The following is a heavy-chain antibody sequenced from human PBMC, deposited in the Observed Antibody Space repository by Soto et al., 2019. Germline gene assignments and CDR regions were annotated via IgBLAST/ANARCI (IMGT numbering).Heavy chain of an antibody. J-gene: IGHJ6*02. V-gene: IGHV1-69*08. CDR2: IIPIFGIP. Sequence: QVQLVQSGAEVKKPGSSVKVSCKASGGTFSRYSITWVRQAPGHGLEWIGRIIPIFGIPTYAQKFQGRVTITADESTSTAYMGLGSLGSDDTAVYYCAREDRDRETGLVPAAIDGMDVWGQGTTVTVSS. CDR1: GGTFSRYS. D-gene: IGHD2-2*01. CDR3: AREDRDRETGLVPAAIDGMDV.